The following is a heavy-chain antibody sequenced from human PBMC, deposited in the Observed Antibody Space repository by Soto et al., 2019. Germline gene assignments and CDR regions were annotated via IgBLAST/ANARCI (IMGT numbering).Heavy chain of an antibody. CDR2: IYHSGST. D-gene: IGHD5-12*01. CDR3: AKGTESSGYDRYRFDY. Sequence: SETLSLTCAVSGGSLSSGGYSWSWIRQPPGKGLEWIGYIYHSGSTYYNPSLKSRVTISVDRSKNQFSLKLSSVTAADSALYYCAKGTESSGYDRYRFDYWGQGALVTVSS. J-gene: IGHJ4*02. V-gene: IGHV4-30-2*01. CDR1: GGSLSSGGYS.